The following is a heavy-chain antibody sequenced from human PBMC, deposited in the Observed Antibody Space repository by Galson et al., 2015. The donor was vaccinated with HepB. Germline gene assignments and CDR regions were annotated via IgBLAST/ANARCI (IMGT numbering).Heavy chain of an antibody. CDR1: GGSISSYY. V-gene: IGHV4-4*07. Sequence: ETLSLTCTVSGGSISSYYWSWIRQPAGKGLEWIGRIYTSGSTNYNPSLKSRVTMSVDTSKNQFSLKLSSVTAADTAVYYCAGERRYSGYDSPFDYWGQGTLVTVSS. CDR3: AGERRYSGYDSPFDY. D-gene: IGHD5-12*01. J-gene: IGHJ4*02. CDR2: IYTSGST.